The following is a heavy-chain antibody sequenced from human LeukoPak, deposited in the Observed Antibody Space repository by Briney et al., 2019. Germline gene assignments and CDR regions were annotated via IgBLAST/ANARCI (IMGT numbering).Heavy chain of an antibody. CDR1: GGTFSNYA. CDR3: ARGLGTRIVATILVFDY. D-gene: IGHD5-12*01. J-gene: IGHJ4*02. CDR2: INPSGGST. V-gene: IGHV1-46*01. Sequence: ASVKVSCTASGGTFSNYAITWVRQAPGQGLEWMGIINPSGGSTSYAQKFQGRVTMTRDTSTSTVYMELSSLRSEDTAVYYCARGLGTRIVATILVFDYWGQGTLVTVSS.